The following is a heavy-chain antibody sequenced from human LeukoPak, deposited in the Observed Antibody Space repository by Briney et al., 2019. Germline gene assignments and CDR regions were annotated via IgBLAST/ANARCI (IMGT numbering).Heavy chain of an antibody. CDR3: ATSRFSGGLGRFDP. D-gene: IGHD3-10*01. V-gene: IGHV4-59*08. CDR1: GASISSYY. CDR2: IYYSGRT. Sequence: SETLSLTCTVSGASISSYYWSWIRQPPGKGLEWIGYIYYSGRTDSNPSLKSRVTISVDTSKNQFSLKLSSVTAADTAVYYCATSRFSGGLGRFDPWGQGTLVTVSS. J-gene: IGHJ5*02.